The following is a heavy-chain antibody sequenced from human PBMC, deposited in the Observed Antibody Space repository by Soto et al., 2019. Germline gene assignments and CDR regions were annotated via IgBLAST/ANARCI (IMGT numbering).Heavy chain of an antibody. V-gene: IGHV1-18*01. CDR2: ISAYNGNT. D-gene: IGHD5-18*01. J-gene: IGHJ3*02. CDR1: GYTFTSYV. CDR3: EGDRVQLGLHDAFDI. Sequence: ASVKVSCKASGYTFTSYVISWVRQAPGQGLEWMGWISAYNGNTNYAQKLQGRVTMTTDTSTSTAYMELRSLRSDDTALYYCEGDRVQLGLHDAFDIWGQGTLDTVS.